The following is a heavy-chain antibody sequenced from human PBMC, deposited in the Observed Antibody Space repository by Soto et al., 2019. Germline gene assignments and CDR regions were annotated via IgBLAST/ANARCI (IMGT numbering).Heavy chain of an antibody. J-gene: IGHJ4*02. CDR3: AEGYCSGGSCYFAY. CDR2: ISAYNGNT. V-gene: IGHV1-18*01. CDR1: GYTFTSYG. Sequence: ASVKVSCKASGYTFTSYGISWVRQAPGQGLEWMGWISAYNGNTNYAQKLQGRVTMTTDTSTSTAYMELRSLRSDDTAVYYCAEGYCSGGSCYFAYWGKGTLVPVSS. D-gene: IGHD2-15*01.